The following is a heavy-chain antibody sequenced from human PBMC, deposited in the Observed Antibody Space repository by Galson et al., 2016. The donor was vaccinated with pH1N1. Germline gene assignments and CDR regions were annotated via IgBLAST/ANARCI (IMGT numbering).Heavy chain of an antibody. J-gene: IGHJ2*01. D-gene: IGHD4-17*01. CDR2: MNPNNGNA. CDR1: GYTLTSYD. Sequence: SVKVSCKASGYTLTSYDINWVRQATGQGLEWMGWMNPNNGNADYAPKFQGRVTLTRNASINTAYMELNNLRPEDTAFYYCAKDHCSHGDTNCFYFDLWGRGTLVTVSS. CDR3: AKDHCSHGDTNCFYFDL. V-gene: IGHV1-8*01.